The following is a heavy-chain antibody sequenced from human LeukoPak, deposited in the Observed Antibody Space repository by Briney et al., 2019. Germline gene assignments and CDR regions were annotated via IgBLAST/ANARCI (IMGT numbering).Heavy chain of an antibody. Sequence: GGSLRLSCVASGFTFSSYAMHWVRQAPGKGLEYVSAISSNGGSTYYANSVKGRFTISRDNSKNTLYLQMGSLRAEDMAVYYCARSALWFGESTYYFDYWGQGTLVTVSS. CDR2: ISSNGGST. CDR1: GFTFSSYA. V-gene: IGHV3-64*01. J-gene: IGHJ4*02. D-gene: IGHD3-10*01. CDR3: ARSALWFGESTYYFDY.